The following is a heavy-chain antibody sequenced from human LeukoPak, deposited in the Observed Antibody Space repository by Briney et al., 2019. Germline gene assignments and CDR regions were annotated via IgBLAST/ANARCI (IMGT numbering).Heavy chain of an antibody. D-gene: IGHD4-17*01. J-gene: IGHJ4*02. CDR2: INSDATST. CDR1: GFMLSSTW. CDR3: ARSIYGDYGVDY. V-gene: IGHV3-74*01. Sequence: GGSLRLSCAASGFMLSSTWMHWVRQAPGKGLVWVSRINSDATSTSYADSVKGRFTISRDNAKNSLYLQMNSLRDEDTAVYYCARSIYGDYGVDYWGQGTLVTVSS.